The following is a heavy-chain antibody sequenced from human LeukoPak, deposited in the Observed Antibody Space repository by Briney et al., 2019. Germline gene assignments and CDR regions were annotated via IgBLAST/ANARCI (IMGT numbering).Heavy chain of an antibody. CDR2: ITHDATQT. D-gene: IGHD5-12*01. CDR3: VRDYSVDRVAH. V-gene: IGHV3-74*01. J-gene: IGHJ4*02. CDR1: GFPFSDTW. Sequence: GGSLRLSCAASGFPFSDTWMHRVRQAPGKGLLWVSRITHDATQTAYADSVKGRFIISRDNAKHMLYLQMNSLRVEDTAIYYCVRDYSVDRVAHWGQGTLVTVSS.